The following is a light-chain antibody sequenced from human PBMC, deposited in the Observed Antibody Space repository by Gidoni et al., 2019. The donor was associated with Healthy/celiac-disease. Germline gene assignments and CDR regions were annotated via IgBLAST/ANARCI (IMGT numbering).Light chain of an antibody. V-gene: IGKV3-20*01. Sequence: ELVLTQSPGTLSLSPGERATLSCRASQSVSSSYLAWYQQKPGQAPRLLIYGASSRATSIPDRFSGSGSGTDFTLTISRLEPEDFAVYYCQQYGSSPYTFXXXTKLEIK. J-gene: IGKJ2*01. CDR2: GAS. CDR3: QQYGSSPYT. CDR1: QSVSSSY.